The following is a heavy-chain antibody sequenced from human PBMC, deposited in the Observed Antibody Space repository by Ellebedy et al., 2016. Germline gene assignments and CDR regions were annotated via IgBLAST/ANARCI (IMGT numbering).Heavy chain of an antibody. J-gene: IGHJ6*04. CDR1: GFSFSSYW. V-gene: IGHV3-74*01. Sequence: GGSLRLSXAASGFSFSSYWMHWVRQAPGKGLMWVSRIKGDGNYIAYADSVKGRFTISRDNAKNTLYLQMNSLRAEDTAVYYCARGSITVFGGVDVWGKGTTVTVSS. CDR2: IKGDGNYI. D-gene: IGHD3-3*01. CDR3: ARGSITVFGGVDV.